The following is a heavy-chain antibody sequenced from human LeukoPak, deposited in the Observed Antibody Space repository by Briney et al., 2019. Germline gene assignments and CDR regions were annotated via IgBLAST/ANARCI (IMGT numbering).Heavy chain of an antibody. Sequence: PGGSLRLSCAASGFTFSSYAMHWVRQAPGKGLESVAVISNDGSNKYSADSVKGRFTISRDNSKNTLYLQMNSLRAEDTAVYYCARDIKEAYCGGDCYSNGMDVWGQGTTVTVSS. CDR1: GFTFSSYA. J-gene: IGHJ6*02. V-gene: IGHV3-30-3*01. CDR2: ISNDGSNK. CDR3: ARDIKEAYCGGDCYSNGMDV. D-gene: IGHD2-21*02.